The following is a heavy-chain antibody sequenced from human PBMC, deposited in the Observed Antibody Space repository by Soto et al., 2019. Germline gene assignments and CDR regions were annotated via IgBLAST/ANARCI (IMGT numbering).Heavy chain of an antibody. CDR3: ARLTYYYDSSGYYSDY. D-gene: IGHD3-22*01. J-gene: IGHJ4*02. Sequence: GGSLRLSCAASGFTFSSYSMNWFRQAPGKGLEWVSSISSSSSYIYYADSVKGRFTISRDNAKNSLYLQMNSLRAEDTAVYYCARLTYYYDSSGYYSDYWGQGTLVTVSS. CDR1: GFTFSSYS. V-gene: IGHV3-21*01. CDR2: ISSSSSYI.